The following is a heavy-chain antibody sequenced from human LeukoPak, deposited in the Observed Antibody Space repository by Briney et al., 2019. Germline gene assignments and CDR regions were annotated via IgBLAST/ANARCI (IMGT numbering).Heavy chain of an antibody. CDR1: GGSIXSGGYY. V-gene: IGHV4-31*03. Sequence: SETLSLTCTVSGGSIXSGGYYWSWIRQHXXXGLEWIGYIYYSGSTYYNPSLKSRVTISVDTSKNQFSLKLSSVTAADTAVYYCARAGGVAFDIWGQGTMVTVSS. D-gene: IGHD3-10*01. CDR3: ARAGGVAFDI. J-gene: IGHJ3*02. CDR2: IYYSGST.